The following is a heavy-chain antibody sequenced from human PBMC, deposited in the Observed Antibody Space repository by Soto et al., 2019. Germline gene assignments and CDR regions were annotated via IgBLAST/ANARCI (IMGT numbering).Heavy chain of an antibody. D-gene: IGHD3-22*01. V-gene: IGHV1-18*01. J-gene: IGHJ3*02. CDR3: ARVKTYYYDSSGYSLLDPEANAFDI. Sequence: ASVKVSCKASGYTFTSYGISWVRQAPGQGLEWMGWISAYNGNTNCAQKLQGRVTMTTDTSTSTAYMELRSLRSDDTAVYYCARVKTYYYDSSGYSLLDPEANAFDIWGQGTMVTVSS. CDR2: ISAYNGNT. CDR1: GYTFTSYG.